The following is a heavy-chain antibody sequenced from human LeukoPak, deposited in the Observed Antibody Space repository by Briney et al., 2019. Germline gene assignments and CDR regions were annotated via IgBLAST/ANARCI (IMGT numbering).Heavy chain of an antibody. D-gene: IGHD1-1*01. J-gene: IGHJ5*02. Sequence: SVKVSCKASGGTFSSYAISWVRQAPGQGLEWMGGIIPIFGTANYAQKFQGRVTITADESTSTAYMELSSLRSEDTAVYYCAREGYATPFENWFDPWGQGTLVTVSS. V-gene: IGHV1-69*13. CDR2: IIPIFGTA. CDR1: GGTFSSYA. CDR3: AREGYATPFENWFDP.